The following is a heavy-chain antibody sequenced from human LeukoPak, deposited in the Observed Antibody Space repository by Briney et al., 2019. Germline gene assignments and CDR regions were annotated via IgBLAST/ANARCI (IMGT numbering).Heavy chain of an antibody. CDR3: ARRTAYSSEY. V-gene: IGHV5-51*01. CDR2: IYPGDSDT. D-gene: IGHD6-13*01. Sequence: GESLKISCKGSGYSFTTNWVGWVRQMPGKGLEWMGIIYPGDSDTRYSPSFQGQVTISADKSISTAYLQWSSLKASDTAMYYCARRTAYSSEYWGQGTLVTVSS. CDR1: GYSFTTNW. J-gene: IGHJ4*02.